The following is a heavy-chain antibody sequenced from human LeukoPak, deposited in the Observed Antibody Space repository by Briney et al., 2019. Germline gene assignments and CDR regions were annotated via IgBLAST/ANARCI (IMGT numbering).Heavy chain of an antibody. CDR1: GFTFSSHE. CDR2: ISSSGSTI. J-gene: IGHJ5*02. CDR3: ARLGDRRWFDP. D-gene: IGHD2-21*01. Sequence: GGSLRLSCAASGFTFSSHEMNWVRQAPGKGLEWVSYISSSGSTIYYADSVKGRFTISRDNAKNSLYLQMNSLRAEDTAVYYCARLGDRRWFDPWGQGTLVTVSS. V-gene: IGHV3-48*03.